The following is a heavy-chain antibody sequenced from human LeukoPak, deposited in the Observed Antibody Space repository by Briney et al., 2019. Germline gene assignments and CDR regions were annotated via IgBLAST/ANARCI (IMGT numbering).Heavy chain of an antibody. V-gene: IGHV4-39*01. CDR2: IYYSGST. D-gene: IGHD3-10*01. CDR3: ARGVARYYYGSGSYSPYYFDY. J-gene: IGHJ4*02. CDR1: GGSISSSSYY. Sequence: SETLSLTCTVSGGSISSSSYYWGWIRQPPGKGLEWIGSIYYSGSTYYNPSLKSRVAISVDTSKNQFSLKLSSVTAADTAEYYCARGVARYYYGSGSYSPYYFDYWGQGTLVTVSS.